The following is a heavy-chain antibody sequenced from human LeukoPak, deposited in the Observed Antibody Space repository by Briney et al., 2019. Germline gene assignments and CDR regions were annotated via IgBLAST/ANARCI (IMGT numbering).Heavy chain of an antibody. CDR2: IKQDGSEK. D-gene: IGHD1-26*01. CDR1: GFTFSVYW. CDR3: ATTTRGRELHFDY. J-gene: IGHJ4*02. V-gene: IGHV3-7*01. Sequence: GGSLRLSCAASGFTFSVYWMNWVRQAPGKGLEWVANIKQDGSEKYYVDSVKGRFTISRDNAKNSLYLQMNSLRAEDTAVYYCATTTRGRELHFDYWGQGTLVTVSS.